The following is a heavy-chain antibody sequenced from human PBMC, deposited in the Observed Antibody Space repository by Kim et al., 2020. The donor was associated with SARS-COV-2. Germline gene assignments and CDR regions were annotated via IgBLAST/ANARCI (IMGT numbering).Heavy chain of an antibody. D-gene: IGHD3-10*01. CDR2: INHSGST. J-gene: IGHJ4*01. CDR1: GGSFSGYY. V-gene: IGHV4-34*01. Sequence: SETLSLTCAVYGGSFSGYYWSWIRQPPGKGLEWIGEINHSGSTNYNPSLKSRVTISVDTSKNQFSLKLSSVTAADTAVYYCARAARGNYYGSGSYYGYWG. CDR3: ARAARGNYYGSGSYYGY.